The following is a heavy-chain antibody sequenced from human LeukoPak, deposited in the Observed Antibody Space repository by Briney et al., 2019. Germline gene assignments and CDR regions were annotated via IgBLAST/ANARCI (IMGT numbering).Heavy chain of an antibody. D-gene: IGHD6-6*01. CDR1: GFTFSSYW. CDR2: IKQDGSEK. V-gene: IGHV3-7*01. J-gene: IGHJ5*02. CDR3: ARDLVYGGGWFDP. Sequence: GGSLRLSCAASGFTFSSYWMSWVRQAPGRGLEWVANIKQDGSEKYYVDSVKGRFTISRDNAKNSLYLQMNSLRAEDTAVYYCARDLVYGGGWFDPWGQGTLVTVSS.